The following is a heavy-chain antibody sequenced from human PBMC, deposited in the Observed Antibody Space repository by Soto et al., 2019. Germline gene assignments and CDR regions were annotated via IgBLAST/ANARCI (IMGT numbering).Heavy chain of an antibody. CDR3: ARQGGESDYYYYYGMDV. Sequence: QVQLVESGGGVVRPGRSLRLSCAASGFTFSSYGMHWVRQAPGKGLEWVAVIWYDGSNKYYADSVKGRFTISRDNSKNTLYLQMNSLRAEDTAVYYCARQGGESDYYYYYGMDVWGQGTTVTVSS. CDR2: IWYDGSNK. J-gene: IGHJ6*02. CDR1: GFTFSSYG. D-gene: IGHD3-10*01. V-gene: IGHV3-33*01.